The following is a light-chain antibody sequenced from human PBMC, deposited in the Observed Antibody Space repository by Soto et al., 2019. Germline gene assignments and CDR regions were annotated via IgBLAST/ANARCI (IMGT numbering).Light chain of an antibody. J-gene: IGKJ5*01. V-gene: IGKV4-1*01. Sequence: DIVMTQSPDSLAVSLGERATINCKSSQSVLYSSNNKNYLAWYQQKPGQPPKLLIYWASTRESGVPYRFSGSGSWTNYTLTITSLQAEDVAVNYCQQYYSTPITFGQGTRLEIK. CDR1: QSVLYSSNNKNY. CDR2: WAS. CDR3: QQYYSTPIT.